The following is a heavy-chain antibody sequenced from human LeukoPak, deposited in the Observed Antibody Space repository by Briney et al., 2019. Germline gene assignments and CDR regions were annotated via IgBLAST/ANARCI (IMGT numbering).Heavy chain of an antibody. CDR1: GGSFSGYY. V-gene: IGHV4-34*01. CDR3: ARHGYGGVWAFDI. J-gene: IGHJ3*02. CDR2: INHSGST. D-gene: IGHD4-23*01. Sequence: SETPSLTCAVYGGSFSGYYWSWIRQPPGKGLEWIGEINHSGSTNYNPSLKSRVTISVDTSKNQFSLKLSSVTAADTAVYCCARHGYGGVWAFDIWGQGTMVTVSS.